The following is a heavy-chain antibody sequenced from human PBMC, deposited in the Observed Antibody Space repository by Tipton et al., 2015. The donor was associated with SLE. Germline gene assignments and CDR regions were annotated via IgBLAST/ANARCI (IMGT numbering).Heavy chain of an antibody. Sequence: TLSLTCTVSGGSISSYYWSWTRQPPGKGLEWIGYIYYSGSTNYNPSLKSRVTISVDTSKNQFSLKLSSVTAADTAVYYCARAQSSRFSGYYYYYMDVWGKGTTVTVSS. CDR1: GGSISSYY. V-gene: IGHV4-59*01. CDR2: IYYSGST. CDR3: ARAQSSRFSGYYYYYMDV. D-gene: IGHD3-3*01. J-gene: IGHJ6*03.